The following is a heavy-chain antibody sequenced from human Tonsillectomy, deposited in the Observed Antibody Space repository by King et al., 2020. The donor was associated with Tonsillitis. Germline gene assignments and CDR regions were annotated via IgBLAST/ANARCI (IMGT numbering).Heavy chain of an antibody. CDR2: ISTTGDP. J-gene: IGHJ5*02. CDR3: ARGNYSGGWYLVSENFDL. D-gene: IGHD6-19*01. CDR1: GFTFSNYD. V-gene: IGHV3-13*05. Sequence: VQLVESGGGFVQPGGSLRLSCAASGFTFSNYDMNWVRQTTGKGLEWVSGISTTGDPYYADSVKGRFSISRENAKNTLYLQMSSLGAGDPAVYYCARGNYSGGWYLVSENFDLWRQGTLVPVSS.